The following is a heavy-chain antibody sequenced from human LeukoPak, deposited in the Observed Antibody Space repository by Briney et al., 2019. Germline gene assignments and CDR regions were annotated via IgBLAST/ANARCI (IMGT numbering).Heavy chain of an antibody. CDR1: GGSISSSSYY. Sequence: PSETLSLTCTVSGGSISSSSYYWGWIRQPPGKGLEWIGSIYYSGSTYYNPSLKRRVTISVDTSKNQFSLKLSSVTAADTAVYYCAREAGSSSDYYYYYYMDVWGKGTTVTVSS. V-gene: IGHV4-39*07. CDR2: IYYSGST. J-gene: IGHJ6*03. D-gene: IGHD6-6*01. CDR3: AREAGSSSDYYYYYYMDV.